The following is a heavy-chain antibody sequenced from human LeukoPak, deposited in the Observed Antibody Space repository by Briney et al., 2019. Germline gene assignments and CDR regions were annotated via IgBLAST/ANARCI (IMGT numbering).Heavy chain of an antibody. V-gene: IGHV3-23*01. CDR1: GFTFSSYA. CDR3: AKPKSRAYCGGDCYPFDY. D-gene: IGHD2-21*02. J-gene: IGHJ4*02. CDR2: ISGSGGST. Sequence: RTGRSLRLSCAASGFTFSSYAMSWVRQAPGKGVEWVSAISGSGGSTYYADSVKGRFTLSRDNSKNTLYLQMNSLRAEYTPVSYCAKPKSRAYCGGDCYPFDYWGQGTLVTVSS.